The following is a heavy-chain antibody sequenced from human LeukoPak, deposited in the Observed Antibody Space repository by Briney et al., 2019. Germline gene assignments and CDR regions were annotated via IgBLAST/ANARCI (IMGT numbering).Heavy chain of an antibody. CDR1: GFTFSSYA. J-gene: IGHJ4*02. CDR2: ISSNGGST. Sequence: GGSLRLSCSASGFTFSSYAMHWVRQAPGKGLEYVSAISSNGGSTYYADSVKGRFTISRDNSKNTLYLQMSSLRAEDTAVYYAVKDQMRRLRSPDYWGQGTLVTVSS. D-gene: IGHD5-12*01. CDR3: VKDQMRRLRSPDY. V-gene: IGHV3-64D*06.